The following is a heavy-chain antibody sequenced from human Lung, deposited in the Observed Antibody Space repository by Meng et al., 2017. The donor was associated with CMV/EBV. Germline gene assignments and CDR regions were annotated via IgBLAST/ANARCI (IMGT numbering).Heavy chain of an antibody. CDR3: AKLLAGTGNDF. D-gene: IGHD7-27*01. V-gene: IGHV1-69*02. CDR2: NIPILGIA. Sequence: SXXVSCKASGGTFGSYTISWVRQAPGQGREWMGRNIPILGIANYAQKFRGRVTMTADKYTNTVYMELSSLRSEETATYYCAKLLAGTGNDFWGQGTLVTVSS. CDR1: GGTFGSYT. J-gene: IGHJ4*02.